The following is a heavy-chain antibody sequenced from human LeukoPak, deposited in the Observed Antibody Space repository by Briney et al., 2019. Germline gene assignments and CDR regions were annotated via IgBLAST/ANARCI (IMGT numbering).Heavy chain of an antibody. J-gene: IGHJ4*02. CDR1: GFTFSSYS. CDR3: ARGRAGFGELRLYFDY. Sequence: GRSLRLSFAASGFTFSSYSMNWVRQAPGKGLEWVSSISSSSSYIYYADSVKGRFTISRDNAKNSLYLQMNSLRAEDTAVYYCARGRAGFGELRLYFDYWGQGTLVTVSS. V-gene: IGHV3-21*01. D-gene: IGHD3-10*01. CDR2: ISSSSSYI.